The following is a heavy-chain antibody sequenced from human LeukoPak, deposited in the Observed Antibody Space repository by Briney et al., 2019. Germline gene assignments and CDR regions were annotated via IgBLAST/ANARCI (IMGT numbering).Heavy chain of an antibody. CDR3: ARDIISLVRAFDP. J-gene: IGHJ5*02. D-gene: IGHD3-10*01. CDR2: INHSGST. V-gene: IGHV4-34*01. Sequence: SETLSLTCAVYGGSFSGYYWSWIRQPPGKGLEWIGEINHSGSTNYNPSLKSRVTISVDTSKNQFSLKLSSVTAADTAVYYCARDIISLVRAFDPWGQGTLVTVSS. CDR1: GGSFSGYY.